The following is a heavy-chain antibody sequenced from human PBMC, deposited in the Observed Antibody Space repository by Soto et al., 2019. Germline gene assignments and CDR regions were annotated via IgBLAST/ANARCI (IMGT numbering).Heavy chain of an antibody. J-gene: IGHJ4*02. D-gene: IGHD6-19*01. CDR1: AGSFSGYY. V-gene: IGHV4-34*02. Sequence: QVQLQQWGAGLLKPSETLSLTCAVYAGSFSGYYWSWIRQTPGKGLEWIGEINHSGSTSYNPSLQSRATISIDTSKNQFSLNLSSVTAADTAVYYCASLAGGGLDYWGQGTLVTVSS. CDR2: INHSGST. CDR3: ASLAGGGLDY.